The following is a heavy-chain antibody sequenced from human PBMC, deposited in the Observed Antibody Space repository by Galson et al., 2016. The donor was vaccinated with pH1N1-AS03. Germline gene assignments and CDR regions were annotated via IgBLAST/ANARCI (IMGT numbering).Heavy chain of an antibody. J-gene: IGHJ3*02. D-gene: IGHD3-3*01. CDR3: AKEIGVHGPRGYNDFWSGYFDI. Sequence: SVKVSCKASDNTFRSYGITWVRQAPGQGLEWMGWISLFDSKTLYAERLQGRVTMTTDSSTITAYMALRNLTSDDTAVYYCAKEIGVHGPRGYNDFWSGYFDIWGQGTMVTVSP. CDR2: ISLFDSKT. CDR1: DNTFRSYG. V-gene: IGHV1-18*01.